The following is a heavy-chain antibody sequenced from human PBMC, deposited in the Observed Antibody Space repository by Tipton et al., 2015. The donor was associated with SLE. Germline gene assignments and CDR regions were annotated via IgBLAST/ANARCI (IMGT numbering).Heavy chain of an antibody. CDR3: ARGRRGYTAYVVPDY. CDR1: GGSISNSY. J-gene: IGHJ4*02. D-gene: IGHD5-12*01. V-gene: IGHV4-59*12. Sequence: LRLSCTVSGGSISNSYWTWIRQPPGKGLEWIGSIFYTGSVHDNPSLTSRVTMSLDTSKNQFSLKLSSLTAADTAVYYCARGRRGYTAYVVPDYWGQGTQVTVSS. CDR2: IFYTGSV.